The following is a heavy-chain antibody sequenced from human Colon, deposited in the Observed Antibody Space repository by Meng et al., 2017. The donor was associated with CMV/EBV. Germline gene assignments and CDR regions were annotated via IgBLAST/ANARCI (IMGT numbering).Heavy chain of an antibody. J-gene: IGHJ5*02. CDR3: ARDLISGTYSGYESDLGP. V-gene: IGHV3-21*01. CDR1: GFTFSSYW. CDR2: ISSAGGDR. D-gene: IGHD5-12*01. Sequence: SCAASGFTFSSYWMHWVRQAPGKGLVWVAYISSAGGDRYYADSVKGRFTISRHNAQRSLYLEMNSLSGDDTAVYYCARDLISGTYSGYESDLGPWGQGTLVTVSS.